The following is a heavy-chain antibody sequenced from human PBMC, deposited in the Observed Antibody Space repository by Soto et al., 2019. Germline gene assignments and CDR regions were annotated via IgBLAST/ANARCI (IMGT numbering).Heavy chain of an antibody. D-gene: IGHD3-9*01. J-gene: IGHJ6*03. CDR3: ARGKYYDILTGWGGYYYYYMDV. V-gene: IGHV1-18*01. CDR2: INTYNGNT. Sequence: GVSVEVCCKDSGYTFNSSGMSWARQANGQGLEWMGWINTYNGNTNYAQKLQGRVTMTTDTSTTTAYMDLRSLRSDDTAVYYCARGKYYDILTGWGGYYYYYMDVWGKGTTVTVSS. CDR1: GYTFNSSG.